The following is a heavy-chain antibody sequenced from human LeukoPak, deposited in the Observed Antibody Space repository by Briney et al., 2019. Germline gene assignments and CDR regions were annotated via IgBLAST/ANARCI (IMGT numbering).Heavy chain of an antibody. CDR2: INWNGDST. Sequence: GGSLRLSCAASGFTFDDYGMTWVRQAPGKGLEWVSSINWNGDSTHYADSVRGRFTISRDNAKNSLYLQMNSLRAEDTAVYYCAKTIYDILTGQRDYNWFDPWGQGTLVTVSS. D-gene: IGHD3-9*01. CDR3: AKTIYDILTGQRDYNWFDP. J-gene: IGHJ5*02. CDR1: GFTFDDYG. V-gene: IGHV3-20*04.